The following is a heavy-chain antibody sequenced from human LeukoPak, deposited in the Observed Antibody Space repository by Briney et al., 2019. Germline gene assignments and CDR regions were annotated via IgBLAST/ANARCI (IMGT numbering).Heavy chain of an antibody. J-gene: IGHJ4*02. V-gene: IGHV3-30-3*01. Sequence: PGGSLRLSCAASGFTFSSYTMHWHRQAPGKGLEWVAVISYDGSNTYYADSVKGRFTISRDNSKNTLYLQMNSLRPEDTAVYYCARVGLAAADVYYFDYWGQGTLVTVSS. CDR1: GFTFSSYT. CDR2: ISYDGSNT. CDR3: ARVGLAAADVYYFDY. D-gene: IGHD6-13*01.